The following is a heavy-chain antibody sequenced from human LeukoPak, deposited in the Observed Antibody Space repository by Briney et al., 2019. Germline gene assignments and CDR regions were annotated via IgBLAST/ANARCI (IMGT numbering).Heavy chain of an antibody. CDR2: INYSGST. CDR3: AGGIAAIDALDY. V-gene: IGHV4-39*01. D-gene: IGHD6-13*01. CDR1: GGSISSSSYY. Sequence: PSETLSLTCTVSGGSISSSSYYWGWIRQPPGKGLEWIGSINYSGSTYYNPSLKSRVTISVDTSKNQFSLKLSSVTAADTAVYYCAGGIAAIDALDYWGQGTLVTVSS. J-gene: IGHJ4*02.